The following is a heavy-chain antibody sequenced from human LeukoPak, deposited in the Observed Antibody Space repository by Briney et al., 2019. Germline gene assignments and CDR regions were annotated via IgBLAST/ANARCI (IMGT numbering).Heavy chain of an antibody. CDR2: INQDGSEK. V-gene: IGHV3-7*01. Sequence: GGSLRLSCAASGFTFSSYARSGVRQAPGRGREGLAKINQDGSEKNYVDSVKGRFTISRDNTKNSLYLQMNSLRAEDTAVYYCATRSSHTSSWYVYLFWDYWGQGALVTVSS. CDR3: ATRSSHTSSWYVYLFWDY. D-gene: IGHD6-13*01. CDR1: GFTFSSYA. J-gene: IGHJ4*02.